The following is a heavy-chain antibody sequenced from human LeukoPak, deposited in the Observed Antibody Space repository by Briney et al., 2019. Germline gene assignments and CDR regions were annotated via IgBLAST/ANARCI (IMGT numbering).Heavy chain of an antibody. CDR3: ASSSALRWLQPPFDY. V-gene: IGHV1-2*02. CDR2: INPNSGGT. CDR1: GYTFTGYY. J-gene: IGHJ4*02. D-gene: IGHD5-24*01. Sequence: GASVKVSCKASGYTFTGYYMHWVRQAPGQGLEWMGWINPNSGGTNYAQKFQGRVTMTRDTSISTAYMELSRLRSDDTAVYYCASSSALRWLQPPFDYWGQGTLVTVSS.